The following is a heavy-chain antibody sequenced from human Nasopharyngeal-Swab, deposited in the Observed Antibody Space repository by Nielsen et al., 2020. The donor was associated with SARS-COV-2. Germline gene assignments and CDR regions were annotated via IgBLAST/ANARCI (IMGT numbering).Heavy chain of an antibody. Sequence: SVKVSCKDSGGTFSSYAISWVRQAPGQGLEWMGGIIPIFGTANYAQKFQGRVTITADKSTSTAYMELSSLRSEDTAVYYCARGHGYNYDWYFDPWGRGTLVTVSS. CDR3: ARGHGYNYDWYFDP. CDR1: GGTFSSYA. J-gene: IGHJ2*01. V-gene: IGHV1-69*06. CDR2: IIPIFGTA. D-gene: IGHD5-24*01.